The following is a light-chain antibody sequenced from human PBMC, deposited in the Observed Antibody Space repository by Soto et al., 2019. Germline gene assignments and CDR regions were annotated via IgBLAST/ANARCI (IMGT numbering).Light chain of an antibody. J-gene: IGKJ4*01. CDR2: GAS. V-gene: IGKV3-20*01. CDR3: QQYGSSIPLT. CDR1: LAVSSSY. Sequence: IVMTQSPGSLSFSPGARATLSSRPILAVSSSYLAWHQQKPGQAPRLLIYGASSRATGIPDRFSGSGSGTDFTLTISRLEPEDFAVYYCQQYGSSIPLTFGGGTKVDIK.